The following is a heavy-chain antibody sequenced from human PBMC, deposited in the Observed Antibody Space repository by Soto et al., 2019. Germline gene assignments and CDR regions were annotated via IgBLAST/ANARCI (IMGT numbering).Heavy chain of an antibody. Sequence: QVQLQESGPGLVKPSQTLSLTCTVSGDSISSGDYYWSWIRQPPGKGLEWIGYIYFSGSTYYNPSLKSRVTISVDTPKNHFSLRLTSVTAADTAVYYCARVEGRILDVWGQGTTVTVSS. D-gene: IGHD2-15*01. CDR3: ARVEGRILDV. J-gene: IGHJ6*02. CDR2: IYFSGST. CDR1: GDSISSGDYY. V-gene: IGHV4-30-4*01.